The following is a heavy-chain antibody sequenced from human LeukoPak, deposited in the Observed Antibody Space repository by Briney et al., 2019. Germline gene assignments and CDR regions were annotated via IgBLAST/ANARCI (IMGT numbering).Heavy chain of an antibody. V-gene: IGHV3-23*01. CDR2: IGSSSDRM. CDR1: GFTFSSYA. Sequence: PGGSLRLSCAASGFTFSSYAMNWVRQAPGKGLEWVSGIGSSSDRMYYADSVKGRFTISRDNSKNTLYLQMNSVRDEDTAVYYCVIDLVSSGWSSSLFDPGGEGPLVSVSS. D-gene: IGHD6-19*01. J-gene: IGHJ5*02. CDR3: VIDLVSSGWSSSLFDP.